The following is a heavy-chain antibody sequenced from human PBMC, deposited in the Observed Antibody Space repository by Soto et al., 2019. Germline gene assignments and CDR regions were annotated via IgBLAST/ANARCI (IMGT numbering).Heavy chain of an antibody. CDR1: GFTFSSYA. V-gene: IGHV3-64*01. Sequence: GGSLRLSCAASGFTFSSYAMHWVRQAPGNGLDFVSAISSNGGSTYYANSVKGRFTISRDNSKNTLYLQMGSLRAEDLAVYYCARELGFGPLLAFDYWGQGTLVTVSS. CDR3: ARELGFGPLLAFDY. J-gene: IGHJ4*02. D-gene: IGHD3-10*01. CDR2: ISSNGGST.